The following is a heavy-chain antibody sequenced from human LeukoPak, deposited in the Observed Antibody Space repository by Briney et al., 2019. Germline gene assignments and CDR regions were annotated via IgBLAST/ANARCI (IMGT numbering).Heavy chain of an antibody. J-gene: IGHJ3*02. CDR3: ARHMVRGGRSAFDI. CDR2: ICYSGST. Sequence: SETLSLTCTVSGGSISSSSYYWGWIRQPPGKGLEWIGSICYSGSTYYNPSLKSRVTISVDTSKNQFSLKLSSVTAADTAAYYCARHMVRGGRSAFDIWGQGTMVTVSS. D-gene: IGHD3-10*01. CDR1: GGSISSSSYY. V-gene: IGHV4-39*01.